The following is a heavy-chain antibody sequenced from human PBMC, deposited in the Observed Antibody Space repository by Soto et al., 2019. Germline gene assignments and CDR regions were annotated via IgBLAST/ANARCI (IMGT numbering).Heavy chain of an antibody. V-gene: IGHV4-59*08. CDR1: GGSISSYY. Sequence: SETLSLTCTVSGGSISSYYWSWIRQPPGKGLEWIGYIYYSGSTNYNPSLKSRFTISVDTSKNQFSLKLSSVTAADTAVYYCARRGNRRPFDYWGQGTLVTVSS. CDR3: ARRGNRRPFDY. CDR2: IYYSGST. J-gene: IGHJ4*02. D-gene: IGHD1-26*01.